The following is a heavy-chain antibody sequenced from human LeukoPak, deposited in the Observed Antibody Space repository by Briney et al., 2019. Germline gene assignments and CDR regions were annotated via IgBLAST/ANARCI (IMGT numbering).Heavy chain of an antibody. CDR2: LNYSGSP. CDR3: ARRNWNYENWFDP. V-gene: IGHV4-39*01. CDR1: GGSISTSSYY. Sequence: PSETLSLTCTVSGGSISTSSYYWGWIRQPPGKGLEWFGSLNYSGSPLYHPPLKSRVTICVDTSKHHLSLTVISKTAAHSRVYPCARRNWNYENWFDPWGQGTLVTVCS. J-gene: IGHJ5*02. D-gene: IGHD1-7*01.